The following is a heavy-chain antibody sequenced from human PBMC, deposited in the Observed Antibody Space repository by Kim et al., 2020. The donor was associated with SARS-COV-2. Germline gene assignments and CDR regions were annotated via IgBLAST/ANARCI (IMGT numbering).Heavy chain of an antibody. CDR3: AELSAVQRSPTDY. CDR1: GFTFRSYA. CDR2: ISGSGAAT. D-gene: IGHD3-10*01. J-gene: IGHJ4*02. Sequence: GGSLRLSCAASGFTFRSYAMTWVRQAPGKGLEWVSLISGSGAATYYADSVKGRFTISRDNSKNTLYLQMNSLRADDTATYYCAELSAVQRSPTDYWGQGTLVTVSS. V-gene: IGHV3-23*01.